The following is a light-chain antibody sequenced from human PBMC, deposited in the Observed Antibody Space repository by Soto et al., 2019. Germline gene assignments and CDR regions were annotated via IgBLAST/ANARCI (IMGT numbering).Light chain of an antibody. CDR2: EGS. V-gene: IGLV2-23*01. CDR3: CSYAGSRNWV. J-gene: IGLJ3*02. Sequence: QSALTQPASVSGSPGQSITISCTGTSSDVGSYNLVSWYQHHPGKAPKLIIYEGSKRPSGVYNRFSASESGNTASLTISGLQAEDEADYYCCSYAGSRNWVFGGGTKLTVL. CDR1: SSDVGSYNL.